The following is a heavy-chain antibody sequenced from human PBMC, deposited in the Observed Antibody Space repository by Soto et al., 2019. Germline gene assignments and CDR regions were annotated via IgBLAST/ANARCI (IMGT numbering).Heavy chain of an antibody. D-gene: IGHD1-1*01. CDR1: GFTFSNYA. CDR3: AKVFSPERGNYFDY. CDR2: ISNSFSDGNT. Sequence: GGSLRLSCAASGFTFSNYAMNWVRQAPGKGLEWVSAISNSFSDGNTHYADSVKGRFTISRDNDKNTVFLEMNSLRAEDTAVYYCAKVFSPERGNYFDYWGQVTLVTVSS. J-gene: IGHJ4*02. V-gene: IGHV3-23*01.